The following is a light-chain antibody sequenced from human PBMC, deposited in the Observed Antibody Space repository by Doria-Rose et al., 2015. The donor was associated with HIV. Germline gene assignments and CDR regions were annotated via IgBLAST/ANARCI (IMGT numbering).Light chain of an antibody. J-gene: IGKJ5*01. CDR2: CAS. Sequence: TQSPETLSVSPGESATLSCRASQSVSTDLAWYQHKPGQAPRLLIWCASTRATGIPARFSGSGSGTELTLTISSLQSEDFAIYFCHQYNNWPTFGQGTRLDIK. CDR3: HQYNNWPT. CDR1: QSVSTD. V-gene: IGKV3-15*01.